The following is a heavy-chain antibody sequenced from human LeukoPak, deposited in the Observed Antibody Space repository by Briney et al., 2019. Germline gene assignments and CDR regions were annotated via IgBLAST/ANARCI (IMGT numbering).Heavy chain of an antibody. CDR3: ARDRGGSGYYDY. D-gene: IGHD3-22*01. J-gene: IGHJ4*02. CDR1: GFTLSSNY. CDR2: IYSGGST. Sequence: GGSLRLSCAASGFTLSSNYMNWVRQAPGKGLEWVSVIYSGGSTYYADSVKGRFTISRDNSKSTLFLQMNSLRAEDTAVYYCARDRGGSGYYDYWGQGTLVTVSS. V-gene: IGHV3-53*01.